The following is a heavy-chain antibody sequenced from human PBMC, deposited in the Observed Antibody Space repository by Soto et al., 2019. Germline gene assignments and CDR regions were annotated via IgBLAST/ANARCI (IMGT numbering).Heavy chain of an antibody. Sequence: QLHLVQSGAVVKKPGASVTVSCSASGYPVTAYYMHWVRQAPGRGLEWMGGINPATGAAKYTQTFQGRVTMTRDTSTSTVFMELSGLTSEDTAVFSCARGGGVGVAGSAAFDMWGQGTLFTVSS. J-gene: IGHJ3*02. CDR2: INPATGAA. CDR1: GYPVTAYY. D-gene: IGHD3-3*01. V-gene: IGHV1-2*02. CDR3: ARGGGVGVAGSAAFDM.